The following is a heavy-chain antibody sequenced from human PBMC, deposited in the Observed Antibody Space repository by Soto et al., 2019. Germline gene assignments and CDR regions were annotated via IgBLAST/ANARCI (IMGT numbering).Heavy chain of an antibody. D-gene: IGHD6-13*01. CDR1: GFTFDDYA. V-gene: IGHV3-9*01. CDR2: ISWNSGSI. Sequence: GGSLRLSCAASGFTFDDYAMHWVRQAPGKGLEWVSGISWNSGSIGYADSVKGRFTISGDNAKNSLYLQMNSLRAEDTALYYCAKAIAAAGAFDIWGQGTMVTVSS. J-gene: IGHJ3*02. CDR3: AKAIAAAGAFDI.